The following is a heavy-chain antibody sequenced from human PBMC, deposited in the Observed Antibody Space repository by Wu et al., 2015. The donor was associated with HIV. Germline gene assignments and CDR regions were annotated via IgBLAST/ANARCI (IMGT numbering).Heavy chain of an antibody. V-gene: IGHV1-69*05. Sequence: QVQLVQSGAEVKKPGSSVKVSCKGSGGTFSSYAISWVRQAPGQGLEWMGGITPIFQTAKYAQKFQGRVTFTRNTSIGTAYMELSSLRSEDTAVYYCARGRFRYCSRITCSWHAFDIWGQGTVVIVFS. CDR2: ITPIFQTA. D-gene: IGHD2-2*01. J-gene: IGHJ3*02. CDR3: ARGRFRYCSRITCSWHAFDI. CDR1: GGTFSSYA.